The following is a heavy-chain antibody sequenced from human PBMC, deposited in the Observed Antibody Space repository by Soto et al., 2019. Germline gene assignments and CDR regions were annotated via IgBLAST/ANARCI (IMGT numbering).Heavy chain of an antibody. D-gene: IGHD6-19*01. Sequence: GSLRLSCVASGFTFSTDSMNWVRQAPGKGLEWVAHISTSGATRYYADSVKGRFTISRDNAKTSLYLQMDSLRNEDTAVYYCARFFGSGFDYWGQGTLVTVPS. CDR1: GFTFSTDS. CDR3: ARFFGSGFDY. V-gene: IGHV3-48*02. J-gene: IGHJ4*02. CDR2: ISTSGATR.